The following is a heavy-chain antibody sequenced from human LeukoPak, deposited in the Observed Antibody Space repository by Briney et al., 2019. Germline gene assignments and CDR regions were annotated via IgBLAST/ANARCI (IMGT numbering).Heavy chain of an antibody. Sequence: GGSLRLSCAASGFTFSSYAMHWVRQAPGKGLEYVSAISSNGGSTYYANSVKGRFTISRDNSKNTLYLQMNSLRAEDTAVYYCARALHYYDSSSDAFDIWGQGTMVTVSS. V-gene: IGHV3-64*01. CDR2: ISSNGGST. D-gene: IGHD3-22*01. CDR3: ARALHYYDSSSDAFDI. J-gene: IGHJ3*02. CDR1: GFTFSSYA.